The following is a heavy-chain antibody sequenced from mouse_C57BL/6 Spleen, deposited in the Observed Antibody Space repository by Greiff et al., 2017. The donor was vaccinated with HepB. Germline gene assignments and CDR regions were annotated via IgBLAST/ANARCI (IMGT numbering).Heavy chain of an antibody. Sequence: EVQLQQSGPELVKPGASVKISCKASGYSFTGYYMNWVKQSPEKSLEWIGAINPSTGGTTYNQKFKAKATLTVDKSSSTAYMQLKSLTSEDSAVYYCARSNPYAMDYWGQGTSVTVSS. CDR3: ARSNPYAMDY. V-gene: IGHV1-42*01. CDR1: GYSFTGYY. J-gene: IGHJ4*01. D-gene: IGHD4-1*01. CDR2: INPSTGGT.